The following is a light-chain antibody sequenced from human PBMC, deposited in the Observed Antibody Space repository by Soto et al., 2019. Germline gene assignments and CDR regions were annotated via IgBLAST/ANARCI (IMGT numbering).Light chain of an antibody. CDR2: DVS. CDR1: SSDVGGYNY. J-gene: IGLJ1*01. CDR3: SSYTSSSSYV. V-gene: IGLV2-14*01. Sequence: QSVLTQPASVSGSPGQSLTISCTGTSSDVGGYNYVSWYQQHPGKAPNLMIYDVSNRPSGVSNRLSGSKSGNTVSLAISGLQAEDEADYYCSSYTSSSSYVFGTGTKVTVL.